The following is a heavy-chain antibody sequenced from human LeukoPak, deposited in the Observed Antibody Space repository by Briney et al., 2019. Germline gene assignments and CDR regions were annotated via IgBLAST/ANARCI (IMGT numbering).Heavy chain of an antibody. V-gene: IGHV4-59*01. CDR3: ARDRYYYYGMDV. CDR2: IYYSGST. J-gene: IGHJ6*02. CDR1: GGSISSYY. Sequence: SETLSLTCTVSGGSISSYYWSWIRQPPGKGLEWIGYIYYSGSTNYNPSLKSRVTISVDASKNQFSLKLSSVTAADTAVYYCARDRYYYYGMDVWGQGTTVTVSS.